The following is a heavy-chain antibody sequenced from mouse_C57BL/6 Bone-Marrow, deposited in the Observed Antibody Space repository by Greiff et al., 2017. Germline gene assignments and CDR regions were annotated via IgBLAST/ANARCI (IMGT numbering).Heavy chain of an antibody. Sequence: EVKVVESGAELVRPGASVKLSCTASGFNIKDDYIHWVKQRPEQGLEWIGWIDPEIGDTEYASKFQGKATITSDTYSNTAYLQLSSLTSEDTAVYYCSSFDGNYFDFWGQGTPLTVAS. CDR1: GFNIKDDY. CDR2: IDPEIGDT. CDR3: SSFDGNYFDF. D-gene: IGHD2-3*01. J-gene: IGHJ2*01. V-gene: IGHV14-4*01.